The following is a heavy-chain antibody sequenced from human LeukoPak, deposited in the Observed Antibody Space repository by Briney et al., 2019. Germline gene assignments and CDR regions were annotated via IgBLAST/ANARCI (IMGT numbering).Heavy chain of an antibody. V-gene: IGHV3-23*01. D-gene: IGHD1-26*01. Sequence: GGSLRLSCAASRFTFNRYAISSVRQAPRKGLEWVSSISGSGGGTFYASSVRGRFTISRDNSKDTVFLQMNGLGAEDTAMYYCAKWDENFYYMDVWGQGTTVTVSS. CDR2: ISGSGGGT. J-gene: IGHJ6*03. CDR1: RFTFNRYA. CDR3: AKWDENFYYMDV.